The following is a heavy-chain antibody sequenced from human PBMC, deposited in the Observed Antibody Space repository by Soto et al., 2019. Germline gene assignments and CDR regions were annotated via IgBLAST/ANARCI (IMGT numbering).Heavy chain of an antibody. V-gene: IGHV4-31*03. J-gene: IGHJ5*02. CDR2: IYHSGST. Sequence: QVQLQESGPGLVKPSQTLSLTCTVSGGSISSGDYYWSWVRQHPGKGLEWIGYIYHSGSTYYNPPLKSRVTISVDTSKNQFSLKLSSVTAADTAVYYCARDVRPAHTNWFDPWGQGTLVTVSS. D-gene: IGHD2-8*01. CDR3: ARDVRPAHTNWFDP. CDR1: GGSISSGDYY.